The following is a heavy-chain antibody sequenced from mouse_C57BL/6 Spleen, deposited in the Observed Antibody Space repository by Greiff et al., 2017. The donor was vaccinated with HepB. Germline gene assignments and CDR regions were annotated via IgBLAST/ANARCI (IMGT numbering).Heavy chain of an antibody. V-gene: IGHV14-4*01. CDR1: GFNIKDDY. D-gene: IGHD1-1*01. CDR3: TRSSPYYFDY. CDR2: IDPENGDT. J-gene: IGHJ2*01. Sequence: EVKLMESGAELVRPGASVKLSCTASGFNIKDDYMHWVKQRPEQGLEWIGWIDPENGDTEYASKFQGKATITADTSSNTAYLQLSSLTSEDTAVYYCTRSSPYYFDYWGQGTTLTVSS.